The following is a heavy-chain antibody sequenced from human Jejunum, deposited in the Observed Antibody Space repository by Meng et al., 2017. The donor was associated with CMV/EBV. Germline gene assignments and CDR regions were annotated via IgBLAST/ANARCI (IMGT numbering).Heavy chain of an antibody. CDR1: A. J-gene: IGHJ6*02. CDR2: IIPVLGVA. CDR3: ARSNFYDIRGKNYFKYYGMDV. D-gene: IGHD3-22*01. Sequence: AIRWVRQAPGQGLEWMGKIIPVLGVANYAQRFQGRVTLTADKSTSTVYMEMSSLRSEDTAVYYCARSNFYDIRGKNYFKYYGMDVWGQGTTVTVSS. V-gene: IGHV1-69*04.